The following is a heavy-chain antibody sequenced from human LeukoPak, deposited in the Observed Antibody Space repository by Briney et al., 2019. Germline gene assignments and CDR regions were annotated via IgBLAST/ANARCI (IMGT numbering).Heavy chain of an antibody. Sequence: SETLSLTCTVSGGSISSYYWSWIRQPPGKGLEWIGYIYYSGSTNYNPSLKSRVTISVDTSKNQFSLKLSSVTAADTAVYYCARSYSSGWSGIDYWGQGTLVTVSS. CDR3: ARSYSSGWSGIDY. D-gene: IGHD6-19*01. J-gene: IGHJ4*02. V-gene: IGHV4-59*01. CDR1: GGSISSYY. CDR2: IYYSGST.